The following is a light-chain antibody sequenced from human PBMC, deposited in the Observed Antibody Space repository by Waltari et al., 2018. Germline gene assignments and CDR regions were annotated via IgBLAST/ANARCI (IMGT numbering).Light chain of an antibody. Sequence: SYVLSQPPSVSVAPGETARITCEENNIGTKSLHWYKQRPGQAPELVLYDDSDRPAGIPERFSGFNAGDTAILTISRVEAGDEADYYCQVWDSSSDHRVFGGGTKVTVL. CDR3: QVWDSSSDHRV. CDR1: NIGTKS. V-gene: IGLV3-21*02. CDR2: DDS. J-gene: IGLJ3*02.